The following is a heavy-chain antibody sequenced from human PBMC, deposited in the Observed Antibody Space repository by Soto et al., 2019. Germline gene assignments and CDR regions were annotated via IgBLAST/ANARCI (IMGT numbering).Heavy chain of an antibody. CDR1: GFTFSSYW. D-gene: IGHD6-19*01. V-gene: IGHV3-74*01. CDR2: INSDGSST. J-gene: IGHJ4*02. CDR3: ARRGLAVAGMYY. Sequence: GGSLRLSCAASGFTFSSYWMHWVRQAPGKGLVWVSRINSDGSSTSYADSVKGRFTISRDNAKNTLYLQMNSLRAEDTAVYYCARRGLAVAGMYYWGQGTLVTVSS.